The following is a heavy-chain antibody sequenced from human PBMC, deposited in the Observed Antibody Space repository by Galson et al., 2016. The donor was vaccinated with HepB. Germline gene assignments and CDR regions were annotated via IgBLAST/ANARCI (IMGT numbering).Heavy chain of an antibody. CDR3: ASDPFGSIGGGYYYYYGMDV. D-gene: IGHD3-16*01. J-gene: IGHJ6*02. Sequence: SVKVSCKASGYTFTSNGVSWVRQAPGQGLEWMGWISGYNGNTEYGQKILGRVTMTTDISASTAYMELRGLRSDDTAVYYCASDPFGSIGGGYYYYYGMDVWGQGTTVTVSS. CDR1: GYTFTSNG. CDR2: ISGYNGNT. V-gene: IGHV1-18*01.